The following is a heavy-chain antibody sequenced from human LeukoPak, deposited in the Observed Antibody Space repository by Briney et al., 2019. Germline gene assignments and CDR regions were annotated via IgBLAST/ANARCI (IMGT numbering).Heavy chain of an antibody. CDR3: AKEYKGQQQKYYYYYYGMDV. V-gene: IGHV3-23*01. CDR2: ISGSGGST. J-gene: IGHJ6*04. D-gene: IGHD6-13*01. Sequence: GGSLRLSCAASGITFSSYAMSWVRQAPGKGLEWVSAISGSGGSTYYADSVKGRFTISRDNSKNTLYLQMNSLRAEDTAVYYCAKEYKGQQQKYYYYYYGMDVWGKGTTVTVSS. CDR1: GITFSSYA.